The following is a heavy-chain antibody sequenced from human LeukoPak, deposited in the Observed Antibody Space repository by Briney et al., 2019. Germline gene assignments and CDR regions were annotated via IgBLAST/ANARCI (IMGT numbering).Heavy chain of an antibody. Sequence: SETLSLTCTVSGGSISSYYWSWIRQHPGKGLEWIGYIYYSGSTYYNPSLKSRVTISVDTSKNQFSLKLSSVTAADTAVYYCARIPFLRFLEWLPSGPFDYWGQGTLVTVSS. CDR2: IYYSGST. V-gene: IGHV4-59*08. CDR3: ARIPFLRFLEWLPSGPFDY. J-gene: IGHJ4*02. D-gene: IGHD3-3*01. CDR1: GGSISSYY.